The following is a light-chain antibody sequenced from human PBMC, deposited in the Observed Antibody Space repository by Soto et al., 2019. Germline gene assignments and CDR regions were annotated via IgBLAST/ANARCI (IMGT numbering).Light chain of an antibody. J-gene: IGKJ4*01. CDR2: GAS. V-gene: IGKV3-15*01. CDR3: QQLNSYPLT. Sequence: EIVMTQSPAILSVSPGERATLSCRASQSVSTNLAWFQQKPGQTPRLLFNGASTRATGIPARFTGSGSGTEFILTISSLQSEDFAVYYCQQLNSYPLTFGGGTKVDI. CDR1: QSVSTN.